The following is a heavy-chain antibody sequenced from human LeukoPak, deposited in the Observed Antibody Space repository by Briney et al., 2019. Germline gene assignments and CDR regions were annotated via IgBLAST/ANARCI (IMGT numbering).Heavy chain of an antibody. CDR2: MSAYNGNT. Sequence: ASVKVSCKASGYTFSNYGISWVRQAPGQGLEWMGWMSAYNGNTDYAQKFQGRFTITTDTSTSTAYMELKSLRSDDTAVYYCARDLPDLTYSYDSDGLDYWGQGTLVTVSS. CDR1: GYTFSNYG. CDR3: ARDLPDLTYSYDSDGLDY. V-gene: IGHV1-18*01. D-gene: IGHD3-22*01. J-gene: IGHJ4*02.